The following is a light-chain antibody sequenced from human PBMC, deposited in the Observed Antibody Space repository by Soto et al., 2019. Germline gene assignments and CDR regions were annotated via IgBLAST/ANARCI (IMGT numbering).Light chain of an antibody. CDR3: QQYNNLPPLT. CDR1: QSVSSN. Sequence: EIVMTQSPATLSVSPGERATLSCRASQSVSSNLAWYQQKPGQAPRLLIYGASTRATGIPARFSGSGSGTEFTLTISSLQSEDFAVYYCQQYNNLPPLTFGGGTKVESK. J-gene: IGKJ4*01. CDR2: GAS. V-gene: IGKV3-15*01.